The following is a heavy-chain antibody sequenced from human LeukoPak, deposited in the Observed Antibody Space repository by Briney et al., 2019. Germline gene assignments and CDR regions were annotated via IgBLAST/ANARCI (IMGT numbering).Heavy chain of an antibody. J-gene: IGHJ4*02. D-gene: IGHD7-27*01. CDR1: GGSISSYY. V-gene: IGHV4-59*08. Sequence: SETLSLTCTVSGGSISSYYWSWIRQPPGKGLEWIGYIYYSGSTNYNPSLKSRVIISVDTSKNQFSLKLSSVTAADTAVYYCTSLTGDTDYWGQGTLVTVSS. CDR3: TSLTGDTDY. CDR2: IYYSGST.